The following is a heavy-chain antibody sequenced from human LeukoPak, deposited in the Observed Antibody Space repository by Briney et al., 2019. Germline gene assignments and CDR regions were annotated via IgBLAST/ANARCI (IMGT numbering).Heavy chain of an antibody. CDR2: INHGGIT. CDR1: GGSFSGYY. J-gene: IGHJ5*02. V-gene: IGHV4-34*01. D-gene: IGHD5-18*01. Sequence: SETLSLTCAVEGGSFSGYYWSWIRQPPGKGLEWIGEINHGGITTYNPSLRSRVSISIDTSKMQFSLKLRAVTAADRAVYYCARGIRGYSYGNWFDPWGQGTLVTVSS. CDR3: ARGIRGYSYGNWFDP.